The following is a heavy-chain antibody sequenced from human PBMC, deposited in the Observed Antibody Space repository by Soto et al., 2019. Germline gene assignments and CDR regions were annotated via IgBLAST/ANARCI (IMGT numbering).Heavy chain of an antibody. J-gene: IGHJ4*02. V-gene: IGHV3-30*03. Sequence: QVQLVESGGGVVQPGGSLRLSCAASGFTLSNYGMHWVRQAPGKGLEWVAVISYDGSNKYYADSVKGRFTISRDNSKNTLYLQMNSLTTEDTAVYYCARDWVWFGAHPIDYWGQGTRVTVSS. CDR1: GFTLSNYG. CDR2: ISYDGSNK. CDR3: ARDWVWFGAHPIDY. D-gene: IGHD3-10*01.